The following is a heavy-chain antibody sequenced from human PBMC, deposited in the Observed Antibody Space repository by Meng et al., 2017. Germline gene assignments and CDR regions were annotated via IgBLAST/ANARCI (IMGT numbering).Heavy chain of an antibody. CDR3: ARSIGWFGGLGNYYYYYGMDV. J-gene: IGHJ6*02. D-gene: IGHD3-10*01. V-gene: IGHV1-69*06. CDR2: IIPISGTA. CDR1: GGTFSSYA. Sequence: SVKVSCKASGGTFSSYAISWVRQAPGQGLEWMGGIIPISGTANYAQKFQGRVTITADKPTSTAYMELSSLRAEDTAVYYCARSIGWFGGLGNYYYYYGMDVWGQGTTVTGSS.